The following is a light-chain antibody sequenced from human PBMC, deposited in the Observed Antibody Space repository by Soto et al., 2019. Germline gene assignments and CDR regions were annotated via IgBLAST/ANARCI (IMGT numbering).Light chain of an antibody. J-gene: IGLJ1*01. Sequence: QSALTQPASVSGSPGQSITISCTGTSSDIGAYDYVSWYQQHPGKAPKVIIYEVSHRPSGISNRFPGSKSDNTASLTISGLQADDEADYYCSSYRSSGTLVFGSGTKLTVL. CDR2: EVS. CDR3: SSYRSSGTLV. CDR1: SSDIGAYDY. V-gene: IGLV2-14*03.